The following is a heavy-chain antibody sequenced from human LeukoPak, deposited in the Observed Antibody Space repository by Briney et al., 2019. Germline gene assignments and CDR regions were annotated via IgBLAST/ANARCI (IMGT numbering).Heavy chain of an antibody. CDR1: GGSISSSNYY. Sequence: PSETLSLTCTVSGGSISSSNYYWGWIRQPPGKGLEWIGSIYYSGSTYYNPSLKSRVTISVDTSRNQFSLKLSSVAAADTAVYCCARTSRGSGIVHYWGQGTLVTVSS. J-gene: IGHJ4*02. V-gene: IGHV4-39*01. D-gene: IGHD1-26*01. CDR2: IYYSGST. CDR3: ARTSRGSGIVHY.